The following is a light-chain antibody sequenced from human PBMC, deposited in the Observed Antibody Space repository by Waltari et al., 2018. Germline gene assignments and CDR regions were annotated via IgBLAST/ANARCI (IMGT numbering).Light chain of an antibody. CDR1: SSDVGGYNY. J-gene: IGLJ3*02. Sequence: QSALTQPRSVSGSPGQSVTIPCTGTSSDVGGYNYVSWYQQHPGKAPKLMIHDVSPRPSGVPDRFSGSKSGNTASLTISGLQAEDEADYYCCSYAGSYTWVFGGGTKLTVL. CDR2: DVS. V-gene: IGLV2-11*01. CDR3: CSYAGSYTWV.